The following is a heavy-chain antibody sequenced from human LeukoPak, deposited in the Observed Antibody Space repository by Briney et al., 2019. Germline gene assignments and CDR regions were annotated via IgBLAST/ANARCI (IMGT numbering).Heavy chain of an antibody. J-gene: IGHJ3*02. CDR3: ARSRDYGGNPDDAFDI. CDR1: GYSFTNYW. Sequence: GESLQISCKGSGYSFTNYWIGWVRPMPGKGLEWMGLIYPGDSDTRYSPSFQGQVTISADKSISTAYLQWSSLKASDTAMYYCARSRDYGGNPDDAFDIWGQGTMVTVSS. CDR2: IYPGDSDT. V-gene: IGHV5-51*01. D-gene: IGHD4-23*01.